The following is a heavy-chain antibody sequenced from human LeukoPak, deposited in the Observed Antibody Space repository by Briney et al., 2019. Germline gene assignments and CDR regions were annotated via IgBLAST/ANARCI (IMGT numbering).Heavy chain of an antibody. CDR1: GFTFSSYA. V-gene: IGHV3-23*01. J-gene: IGHJ3*02. CDR3: AKAVGSSGYFSRDAFDI. Sequence: GGSLRLSYAPSGFTFSSYAMSWVRQAPGKGLEWVAVISGGGSGTYYADSVRGRITISRDNSKNTVYLQMNSLRAEDTAIYYCAKAVGSSGYFSRDAFDIWGQGTMVTVSS. D-gene: IGHD3-22*01. CDR2: ISGGGSGT.